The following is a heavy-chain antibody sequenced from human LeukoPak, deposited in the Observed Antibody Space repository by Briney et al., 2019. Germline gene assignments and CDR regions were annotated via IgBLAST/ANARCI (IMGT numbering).Heavy chain of an antibody. Sequence: SETLSLTCAVYGGSFSGYYWSWIRQPPGKGLVWIGEMNQGGTTNYNPAPESRVTISVDPSKNQFSLKLSSVTAADPAVYYCASLSESRCNKWPCYYYGMDVWGEGTTVSVPS. V-gene: IGHV4-34*01. CDR3: ASLSESRCNKWPCYYYGMDV. D-gene: IGHD5-12*01. CDR1: GGSFSGYY. CDR2: MNQGGTT. J-gene: IGHJ6*04.